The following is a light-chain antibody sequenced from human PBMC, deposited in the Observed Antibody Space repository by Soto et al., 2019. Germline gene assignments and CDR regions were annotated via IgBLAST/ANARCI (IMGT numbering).Light chain of an antibody. CDR1: QSISFY. V-gene: IGKV1-39*01. CDR2: AAS. CDR3: QQSYSTPIT. Sequence: DIQMTQSPSSLSASVGYRVTITWRASQSISFYLNWYQQKPGNAPKVLIYAASNLQTGVPSRFSGSGSGTDFTLTINSLQPEDFATYSCQQSYSTPITFGQGTRLEIK. J-gene: IGKJ5*01.